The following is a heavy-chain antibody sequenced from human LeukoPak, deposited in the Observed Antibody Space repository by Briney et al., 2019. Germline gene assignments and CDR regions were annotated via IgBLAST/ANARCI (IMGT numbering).Heavy chain of an antibody. J-gene: IGHJ4*02. Sequence: PGGSLRLSCAASGFTFSSYWMGWVRQAPGKRLEWVANMNIDGSEKYYADSAKGRFTISRDNARNSVYLQMNSLRVEDTAVYYCAVKGWTGTTVPRAQPDYWGQGTLVTVSS. CDR2: MNIDGSEK. V-gene: IGHV3-7*01. CDR3: AVKGWTGTTVPRAQPDY. CDR1: GFTFSSYW. D-gene: IGHD1-7*01.